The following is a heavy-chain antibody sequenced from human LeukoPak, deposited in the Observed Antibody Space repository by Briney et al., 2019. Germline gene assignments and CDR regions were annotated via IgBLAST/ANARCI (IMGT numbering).Heavy chain of an antibody. J-gene: IGHJ4*02. V-gene: IGHV3-20*04. D-gene: IGHD3-3*01. CDR2: INWNGGST. CDR3: ARGQHSRTVYYDFWSGYYFCYFDY. CDR1: GFTFDDYG. Sequence: GGSLRLSCAAPGFTFDDYGMSWVRQAPGKGLEWVSGINWNGGSTGYADSVKGRFTISRDNAKNSLYLQMNSLRAEDTALYYCARGQHSRTVYYDFWSGYYFCYFDYWGQGTLVTVSS.